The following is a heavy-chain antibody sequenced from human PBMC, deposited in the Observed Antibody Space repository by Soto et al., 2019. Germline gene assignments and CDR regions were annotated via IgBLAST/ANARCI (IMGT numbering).Heavy chain of an antibody. D-gene: IGHD5-12*01. V-gene: IGHV3-23*01. CDR3: ARGYINIDQ. CDR2: ISGSGDTT. J-gene: IGHJ5*02. CDR1: VFTFSTYA. Sequence: GGSLRLSCVGSVFTFSTYAMSWVRQAPGKGLEWVSSISGSGDTTYYTDSVKGRFAISRDNSKNTLYLQMSSLRAEDTAGYYCARGYINIDQWGQGALVTVSS.